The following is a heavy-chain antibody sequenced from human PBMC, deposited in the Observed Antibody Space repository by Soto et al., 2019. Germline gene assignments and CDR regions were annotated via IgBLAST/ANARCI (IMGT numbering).Heavy chain of an antibody. CDR1: GATLNTFINYG. D-gene: IGHD3-16*01. CDR2: IIPVFGAA. CDR3: ARGAATKILGLMYDALEM. V-gene: IGHV1-69*12. J-gene: IGHJ3*02. Sequence: QVQLVQSGAEVKKPGSSVRVSCKASGATLNTFINYGITWVRQAPGQGLEWMGGIIPVFGAAIHAQKFQGRVTISADESTRTGNMELSSLRSEDTAGYDCARGAATKILGLMYDALEMWGQGTMVTVSS.